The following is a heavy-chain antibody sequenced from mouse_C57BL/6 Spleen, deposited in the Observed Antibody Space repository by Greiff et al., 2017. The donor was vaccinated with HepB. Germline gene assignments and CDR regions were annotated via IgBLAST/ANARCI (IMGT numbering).Heavy chain of an antibody. D-gene: IGHD1-1*02. Sequence: EVQLQQSGPELVKPGASVKISCKASGYSFTGYYMHWVKQSSEKSLEWIGEINPSTGGTSYNQKFKGKATLTVDKSSSTAYMQLKSLTSEDSAVYYWARHMVYYFDYWGQGTTLTVSS. CDR2: INPSTGGT. J-gene: IGHJ2*01. CDR1: GYSFTGYY. CDR3: ARHMVYYFDY. V-gene: IGHV1-43*01.